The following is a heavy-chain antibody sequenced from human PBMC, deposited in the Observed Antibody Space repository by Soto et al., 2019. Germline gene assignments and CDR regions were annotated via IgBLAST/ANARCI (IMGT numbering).Heavy chain of an antibody. CDR2: ARNKAHSYTT. D-gene: IGHD2-8*01. V-gene: IGHV3-72*01. J-gene: IGHJ4*02. Sequence: GGSLRLSCAASGFTFSDHHMDWVRQAPGKGLEWVGRARNKAHSYTTAYAASGKGRFIISRDDSKNSLSLQINSLKTEDTAVYSCAILMGTSFDLWGQGTLVTAPQ. CDR1: GFTFSDHH. CDR3: AILMGTSFDL.